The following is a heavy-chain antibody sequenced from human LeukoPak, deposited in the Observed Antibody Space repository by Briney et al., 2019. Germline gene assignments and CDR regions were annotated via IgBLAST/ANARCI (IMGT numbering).Heavy chain of an antibody. V-gene: IGHV1-2*02. Sequence: ASVKVSCKASGYTFTGYYMHWVRQAPGQGLEWMGWINPNSGGTNYAQKFQGRVTMTRDTSISTAYMELSRLRSDDTAVYYCARVAYGSGSYSQVDYWGQGTLVTVSS. D-gene: IGHD3-10*01. CDR3: ARVAYGSGSYSQVDY. CDR1: GYTFTGYY. J-gene: IGHJ4*02. CDR2: INPNSGGT.